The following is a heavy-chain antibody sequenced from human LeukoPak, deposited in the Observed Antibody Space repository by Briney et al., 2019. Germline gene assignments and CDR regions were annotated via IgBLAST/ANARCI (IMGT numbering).Heavy chain of an antibody. V-gene: IGHV3-15*01. D-gene: IGHD2-21*02. CDR2: IKSKTDGGTA. CDR3: TTLSGGDGY. CDR1: RFTFSNAW. J-gene: IGHJ4*02. Sequence: PGGSLRLSCAASRFTFSNAWVSWVRQAPGKGLEWVGRIKSKTDGGTADYAAPVKGRFTISRDDSKNTLSLQMNSLKIEDTAVYYCTTLSGGDGYWGQGTLVTVSS.